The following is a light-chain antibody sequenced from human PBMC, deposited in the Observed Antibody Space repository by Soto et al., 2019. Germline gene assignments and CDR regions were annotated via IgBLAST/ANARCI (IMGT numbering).Light chain of an antibody. CDR1: QSISNW. CDR3: QQYDSYSLT. J-gene: IGKJ4*01. V-gene: IGKV1-5*03. CDR2: QAS. Sequence: DIQMTQSPSTLSASVGDRVTITCRASQSISNWLAWYQQKPGIAPKLLIYQASSLEPGVPSRFSGSGSGTEFTLTISSLQPEDFATYYCQQYDSYSLTFGGGTKVEIK.